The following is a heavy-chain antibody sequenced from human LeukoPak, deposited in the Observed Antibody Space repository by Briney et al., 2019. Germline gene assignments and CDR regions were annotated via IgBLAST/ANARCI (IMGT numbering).Heavy chain of an antibody. CDR3: TRRCKDAYTLYCFDY. J-gene: IGHJ4*02. D-gene: IGHD5-24*01. CDR2: MYYSGGT. CDR1: GGSINSYY. V-gene: IGHV4-59*01. Sequence: SEALSLTCTVSGGSINSYYWSWIRQPPGKGLEWIGHMYYSGGTNYNPSLKSRVTISVDTSKNQFSLKLSCVTTADTIVDYCTRRCKDAYTLYCFDYWGQGTLVTVSS.